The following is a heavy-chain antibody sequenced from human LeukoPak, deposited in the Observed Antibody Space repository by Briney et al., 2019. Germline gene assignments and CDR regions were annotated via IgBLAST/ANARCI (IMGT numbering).Heavy chain of an antibody. D-gene: IGHD5-18*01. J-gene: IGHJ4*02. CDR3: ARFGYIYGLDY. CDR1: GGSISSGGYY. V-gene: IGHV4-30-2*01. Sequence: PSETLSLICTVSGGSISSGGYYWSWIRQPPGKGLEWIGYIYHSGSTYYNPSLKSRVTISVDTSKNQFSLKLSSVTAADTAVYYCARFGYIYGLDYWGQGTLVTVSS. CDR2: IYHSGST.